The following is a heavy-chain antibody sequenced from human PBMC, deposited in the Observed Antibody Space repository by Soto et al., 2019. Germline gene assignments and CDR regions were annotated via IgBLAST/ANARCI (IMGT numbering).Heavy chain of an antibody. J-gene: IGHJ6*02. Sequence: SVKVSCKASGGTFSSYTISCVRQAPGQGLEWMGRIIPILGIANYAQKFQGRVTITADKSTSTAYMELSSLRSEDTAVYYCASAPSGSYYYYYGMDVWGQGTTVTVSS. CDR2: IIPILGIA. CDR3: ASAPSGSYYYYYGMDV. D-gene: IGHD1-26*01. V-gene: IGHV1-69*02. CDR1: GGTFSSYT.